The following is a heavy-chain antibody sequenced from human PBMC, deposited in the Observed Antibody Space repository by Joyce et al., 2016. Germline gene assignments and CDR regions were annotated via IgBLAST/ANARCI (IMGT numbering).Heavy chain of an antibody. J-gene: IGHJ4*02. CDR3: ARSSGYYY. Sequence: QVQLQQWGAGLLKPSETLSLTCAVYSGSFSGFYWSWLRQSPGKGLEWIGEINHLGGTNYNPSLKSRLTISIDTSRNQFSLKLRSVTAADTAVYYCARSSGYYYWGQGTLVTVSS. D-gene: IGHD6-19*01. V-gene: IGHV4-34*01. CDR2: INHLGGT. CDR1: SGSFSGFY.